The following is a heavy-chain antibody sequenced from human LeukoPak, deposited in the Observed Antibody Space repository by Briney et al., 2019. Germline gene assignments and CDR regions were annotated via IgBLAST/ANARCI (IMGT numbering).Heavy chain of an antibody. D-gene: IGHD5-24*01. CDR1: GFTFSTYW. CDR3: ATISRSEMDHYDY. V-gene: IGHV3-74*01. J-gene: IGHJ4*02. CDR2: INGDGRTT. Sequence: GGSLRLSCAVSGFTFSTYWMHWVRQAPGKELVWVSRINGDGRTTDYADSVNGRITISRDNAKNTLYLQMNSLRPEDRSVYYCATISRSEMDHYDYWGRGTLVTVSS.